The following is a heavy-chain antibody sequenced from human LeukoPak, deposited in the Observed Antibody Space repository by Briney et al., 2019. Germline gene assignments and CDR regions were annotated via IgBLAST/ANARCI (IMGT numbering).Heavy chain of an antibody. J-gene: IGHJ5*02. D-gene: IGHD3-3*01. Sequence: SETLSLTCAVYGGSFSGYYWSWIRQPPGKGLEWIGEINHSGSTNYNPSLKSRVTISVDTSKNQFSLKLSSVTAADTAVYYCARGRTYYDFWSGYWKYNWFDPWGQGTLVTVSS. V-gene: IGHV4-34*01. CDR2: INHSGST. CDR3: ARGRTYYDFWSGYWKYNWFDP. CDR1: GGSFSGYY.